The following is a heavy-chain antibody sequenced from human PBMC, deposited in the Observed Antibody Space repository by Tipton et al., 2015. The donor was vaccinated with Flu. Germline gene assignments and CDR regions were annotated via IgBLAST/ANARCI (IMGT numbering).Heavy chain of an antibody. CDR3: ARHTADSVRGVIDY. V-gene: IGHV4-38-2*01. CDR2: IYHSGTT. Sequence: TLSLTCSVSGYSIRSAYYWGWVRRPPGKGLEWIGTIYHSGTTYYNPSLKSRLTISVDTSKNQFSLNLSSVTAADTAVYYCARHTADSVRGVIDYWGQGTLVTVSS. CDR1: GYSIRSAYY. J-gene: IGHJ4*02. D-gene: IGHD3-10*02.